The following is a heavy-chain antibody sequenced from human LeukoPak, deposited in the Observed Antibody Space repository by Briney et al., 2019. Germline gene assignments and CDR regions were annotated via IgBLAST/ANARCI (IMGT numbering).Heavy chain of an antibody. V-gene: IGHV3-21*01. CDR1: GFTFSSYS. CDR3: ATRERGDYYGMDV. Sequence: GGSLRLSCAASGFTFSSYSMNWVRQAPGKGLEWVSSISSSSSYIYYADSVKGRFTISRDNAKNSLYLQMNSLRAKDTAVYYCATRERGDYYGMDVWGQGTTVTVSS. J-gene: IGHJ6*02. CDR2: ISSSSSYI. D-gene: IGHD1-1*01.